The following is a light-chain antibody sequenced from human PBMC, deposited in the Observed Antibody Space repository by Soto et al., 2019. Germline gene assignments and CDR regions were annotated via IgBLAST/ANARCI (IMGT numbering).Light chain of an antibody. V-gene: IGKV1D-12*01. J-gene: IGKJ4*01. Sequence: DIQMTQSPSSVSASVGDRVTITCRASQDITYWLAWYEQTPGKVLKVLIYDASSLQGGLPSRFSGSGTGTDFTLTISSLQPEDSATYYCQQAHSFPLTFGGGTKVEIK. CDR2: DAS. CDR1: QDITYW. CDR3: QQAHSFPLT.